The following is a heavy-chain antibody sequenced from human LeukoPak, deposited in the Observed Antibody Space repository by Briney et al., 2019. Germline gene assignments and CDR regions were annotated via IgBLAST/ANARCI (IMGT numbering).Heavy chain of an antibody. D-gene: IGHD3-22*01. V-gene: IGHV4-38-2*02. CDR2: IYHSGNT. J-gene: IGHJ4*02. Sequence: SETLSLTCTVSDYSISSGYYWGWIRQPPGKGLEWIGSIYHSGNTYYDPSLRSRLTISLDTSKNQFSLRLRSVTAADTAVYYCARVTGYMIEDYFDYWGQGTLVTVSS. CDR1: DYSISSGYY. CDR3: ARVTGYMIEDYFDY.